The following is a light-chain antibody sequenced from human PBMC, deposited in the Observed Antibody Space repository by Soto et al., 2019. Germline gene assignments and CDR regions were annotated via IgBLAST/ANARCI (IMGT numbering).Light chain of an antibody. CDR1: QGISNY. Sequence: DIQMTQSPSSLSASVGDRVTITCRASQGISNYLAWYQQIPGKVPKLLISAASTLQSGVPSRFSGSGSGTDFTLTISSLQPADVATYYCQKYTNVPAFGGGTKVESK. CDR3: QKYTNVPA. CDR2: AAS. J-gene: IGKJ4*01. V-gene: IGKV1-27*01.